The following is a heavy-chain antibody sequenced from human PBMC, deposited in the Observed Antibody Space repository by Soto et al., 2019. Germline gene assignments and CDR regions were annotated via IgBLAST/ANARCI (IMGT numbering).Heavy chain of an antibody. J-gene: IGHJ5*02. D-gene: IGHD6-25*01. CDR3: ERAMAAADKWEGRFWFDP. CDR2: INADGGRT. Sequence: VQLVQSGAEVREPGASVMLSCKTSGYAFTMFYMRWVRQAPGQGLEWMGTINADGGRTTYAQNFQGRLTMTSDTTKGTIYMELSSLKSDDTAVYYCERAMAAADKWEGRFWFDPWGQGALVTVSS. CDR1: GYAFTMFY. V-gene: IGHV1-46*01.